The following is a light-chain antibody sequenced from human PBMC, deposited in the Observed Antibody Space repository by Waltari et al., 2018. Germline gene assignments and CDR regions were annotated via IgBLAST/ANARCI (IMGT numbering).Light chain of an antibody. Sequence: EIVLTQSQATLSLSPGERATLSCRSSQSVSSYLAWYQQKPGQAPRLLIYDASNRATGIPARFSGSGSGTDFTLTISSLEPEDFAVYYCQHRGTFGQGTRVEIK. J-gene: IGKJ1*01. CDR3: QHRGT. V-gene: IGKV3-11*01. CDR2: DAS. CDR1: QSVSSY.